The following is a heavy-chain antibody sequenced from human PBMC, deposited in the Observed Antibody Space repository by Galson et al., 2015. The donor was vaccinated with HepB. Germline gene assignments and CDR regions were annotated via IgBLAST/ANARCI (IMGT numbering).Heavy chain of an antibody. CDR3: ARDDSYGYDY. V-gene: IGHV1-46*01. D-gene: IGHD5-18*01. CDR2: INPSGGGT. CDR1: GYTFTSYY. J-gene: IGHJ4*02. Sequence: SVKVSCKASGYTFTSYYIHWVRQAPGQGPEWVGVINPSGGGTTYAKKFQGRVTMTRDTSTSTVYMELSSLGSEDTAVYYCARDDSYGYDYWGQGILVTVSS.